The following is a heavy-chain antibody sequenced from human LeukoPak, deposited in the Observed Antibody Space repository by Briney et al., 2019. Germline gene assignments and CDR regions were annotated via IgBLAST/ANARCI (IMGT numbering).Heavy chain of an antibody. J-gene: IGHJ5*02. V-gene: IGHV3-74*01. D-gene: IGHD3-10*01. CDR3: ARGLRPSGSYYANWFDP. CDR1: GFTFSSYW. Sequence: GGSLRLSCAASGFTFSSYWMHWVRQAPGKGLVWVSRINSDGSSTSYADSVRGRFTISRDNAKNTLYLQMNSLRAEDTAVYYCARGLRPSGSYYANWFDPWGQGTLVTVSS. CDR2: INSDGSST.